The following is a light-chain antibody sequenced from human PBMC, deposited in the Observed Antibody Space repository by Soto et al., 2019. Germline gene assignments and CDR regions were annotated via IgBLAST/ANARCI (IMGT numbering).Light chain of an antibody. CDR2: SAS. Sequence: DIQMTQSPSSLSASVGDRVTITCRASRSINTYVNWYQQRPGKAPELLIYSASSLHTGVPSRFSGSGAGTDLTFTINSLLPEDFAIYYCQQTYSTPRTFGQGTKVDIK. CDR1: RSINTY. J-gene: IGKJ1*01. V-gene: IGKV1-39*01. CDR3: QQTYSTPRT.